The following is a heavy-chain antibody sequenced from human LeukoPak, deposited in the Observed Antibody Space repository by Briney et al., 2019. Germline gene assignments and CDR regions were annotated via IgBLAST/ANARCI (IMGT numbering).Heavy chain of an antibody. J-gene: IGHJ4*02. D-gene: IGHD3-3*01. V-gene: IGHV4-59*01. CDR2: IYYSGST. Sequence: PSETLSLTCTVSGGSISSYYWSWIRQPPGKGLEWIGYIYYSGSTNYNPSLKSRVTISVDTSKNQFSLKLSSVTAADTAVYYCASLGFLEWAVFDYWGQGTLVTVSS. CDR1: GGSISSYY. CDR3: ASLGFLEWAVFDY.